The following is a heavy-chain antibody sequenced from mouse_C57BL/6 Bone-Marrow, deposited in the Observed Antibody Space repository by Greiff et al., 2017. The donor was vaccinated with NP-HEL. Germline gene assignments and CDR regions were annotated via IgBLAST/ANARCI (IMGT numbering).Heavy chain of an antibody. CDR1: GYTFTDYY. D-gene: IGHD1-1*01. Sequence: VQLQQSGPVLVKPGASVKMSCKASGYTFTDYYMNWVKQSHGKSLEWIGVINPYNGGTSYNQKFKGKATLTVDKSSSTAYMALNSLTSEDSAVYYCAREERYYGSRTRYCDVWGTGTTVTVSS. CDR2: INPYNGGT. J-gene: IGHJ1*03. V-gene: IGHV1-19*01. CDR3: AREERYYGSRTRYCDV.